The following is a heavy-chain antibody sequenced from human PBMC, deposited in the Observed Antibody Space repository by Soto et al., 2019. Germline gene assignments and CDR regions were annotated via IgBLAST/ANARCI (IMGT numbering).Heavy chain of an antibody. CDR2: INPTGGPT. J-gene: IGHJ4*02. CDR3: TRAEEMATIRFEH. CDR1: GYTFAFYF. Sequence: ASVKVSCKASGYTFAFYFIHWVRQAPGHGLEWMGTINPTGGPTSYAQKFQGRVAMTRDTSTNTVYMELTSLTYDDTAVYYCTRAEEMATIRFEHWGQGTLVTVSS. V-gene: IGHV1-46*01.